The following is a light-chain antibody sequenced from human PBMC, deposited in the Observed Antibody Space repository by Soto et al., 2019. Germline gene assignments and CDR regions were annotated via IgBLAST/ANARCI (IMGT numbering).Light chain of an antibody. CDR2: GAS. Sequence: ETVLTQSPGTLSLSPGERATLSCRASQSVSSSSLAWYQQKPGQAPRLLIYGASSRASGIPDRFSGSGSGTDFTLTISRLEPEDFAVYYCQLYGSSPPSWTFDQGTKVEIK. V-gene: IGKV3-20*01. CDR1: QSVSSSS. J-gene: IGKJ1*01. CDR3: QLYGSSPPSWT.